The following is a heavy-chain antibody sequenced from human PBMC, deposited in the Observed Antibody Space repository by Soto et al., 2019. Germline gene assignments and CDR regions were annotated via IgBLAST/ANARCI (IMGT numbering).Heavy chain of an antibody. Sequence: SETLSLTCAVYGGSFSGYYWSWIRQPPGKGLEWIGEINHSGSTNYNPSLKSRVTISVDTSKNQFSLKLSSVTAADTAVYYCARARAYCGGDCYYYYGMDVWGQGTTVTVSS. D-gene: IGHD2-21*02. CDR3: ARARAYCGGDCYYYYGMDV. CDR2: INHSGST. J-gene: IGHJ6*02. V-gene: IGHV4-34*01. CDR1: GGSFSGYY.